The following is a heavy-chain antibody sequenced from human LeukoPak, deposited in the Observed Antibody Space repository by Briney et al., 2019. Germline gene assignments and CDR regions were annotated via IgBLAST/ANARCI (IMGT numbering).Heavy chain of an antibody. J-gene: IGHJ4*02. D-gene: IGHD6-13*01. V-gene: IGHV1-2*04. Sequence: ASVKVSCKASGYTFTGYYMHWVRQAPGQGLEWMGWINPNGGGTNYAQKFQGWVTMTRDTSISTAYMELSRLRSDDTAVYYCARSDGSSWSHFDYWGQGTLVTVSS. CDR2: INPNGGGT. CDR3: ARSDGSSWSHFDY. CDR1: GYTFTGYY.